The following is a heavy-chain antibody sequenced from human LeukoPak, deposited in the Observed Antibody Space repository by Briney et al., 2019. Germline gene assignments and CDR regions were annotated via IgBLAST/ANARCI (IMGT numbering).Heavy chain of an antibody. D-gene: IGHD2-15*01. V-gene: IGHV1-18*01. CDR2: ISAYNGNT. CDR1: GYTFTSYG. J-gene: IGHJ2*01. Sequence: ASVKVSRKASGYTFTSYGISWVRQAPGQGLEWMGWISAYNGNTNYAQKLQGRVTMTTDTSTSTAYMELRSLRSDDTAVYYCARDQYCSGGSCYSRYFDLWGRGTLVTVSS. CDR3: ARDQYCSGGSCYSRYFDL.